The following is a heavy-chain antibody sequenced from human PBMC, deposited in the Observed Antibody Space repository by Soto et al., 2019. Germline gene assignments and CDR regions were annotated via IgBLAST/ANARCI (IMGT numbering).Heavy chain of an antibody. CDR1: GFTFSSYS. D-gene: IGHD2-21*01. Sequence: EVQLVESGGGLVQPGGSLRLSCAASGFTFSSYSMNWVRQAPGKGLEWVSYISSSSSTIYYADSVKGRFTISRDNAKNSLYLQMNSLRAEDTAMYYCARGCWGDCYPPGWFDPWGQGTLVTVSS. CDR2: ISSSSSTI. J-gene: IGHJ5*02. CDR3: ARGCWGDCYPPGWFDP. V-gene: IGHV3-48*01.